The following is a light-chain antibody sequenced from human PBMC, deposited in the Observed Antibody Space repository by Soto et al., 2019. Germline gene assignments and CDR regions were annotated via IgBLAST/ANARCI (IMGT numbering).Light chain of an antibody. Sequence: EIVMTQSPATLSVSTGERATLSCRASQSVSSNLAWYQQRPGQAPRILIYRASNRATGIPDRFSGSGSGREFTLIISRLQSEDFAVYYCQQYNDWSKVTFGQGTKLEIK. V-gene: IGKV3-15*01. CDR1: QSVSSN. CDR2: RAS. CDR3: QQYNDWSKVT. J-gene: IGKJ2*01.